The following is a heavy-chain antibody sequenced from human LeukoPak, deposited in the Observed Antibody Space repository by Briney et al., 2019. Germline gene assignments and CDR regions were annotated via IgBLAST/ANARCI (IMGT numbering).Heavy chain of an antibody. CDR1: GGSFSGYY. Sequence: SETLSLTCAVYGGSFSGYYWSWIRQPPGKGLEWIGEVNHSGSTNYNPSLKSRVTISVDPSKNQFSLKRSSVTAADTAVYYCARGSRQLVMLDYYYYMDVWGKGTTVTVSS. CDR3: ARGSRQLVMLDYYYYMDV. J-gene: IGHJ6*03. CDR2: VNHSGST. V-gene: IGHV4-34*01. D-gene: IGHD6-13*01.